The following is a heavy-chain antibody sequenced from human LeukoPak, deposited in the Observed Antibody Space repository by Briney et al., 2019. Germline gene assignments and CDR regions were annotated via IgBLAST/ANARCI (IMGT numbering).Heavy chain of an antibody. CDR1: GFIFDDYA. J-gene: IGHJ4*02. V-gene: IGHV3-43D*03. D-gene: IGHD5-24*01. CDR2: ISWDGVAT. Sequence: PGGSLRLSCAASGFIFDDYAMSWVRQAPGKGLEWVSLISWDGVATYYADSVKSRFTISRDNSKNSLYLQMNNLRPEDTALYYCTKGGGGYSSEVSPFDFWGQGTPVTVSS. CDR3: TKGGGGYSSEVSPFDF.